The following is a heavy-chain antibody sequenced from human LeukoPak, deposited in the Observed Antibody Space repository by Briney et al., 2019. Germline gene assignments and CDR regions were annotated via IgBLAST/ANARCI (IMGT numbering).Heavy chain of an antibody. CDR3: ARDARQYCSGGSYYSYYYYGMDV. CDR1: GYTFTSYG. V-gene: IGHV1-18*01. CDR2: ISAYNGNT. J-gene: IGHJ6*02. D-gene: IGHD2-15*01. Sequence: ASVKVSCKASGYTFTSYGISWVRQAPGQGLEWVGWISAYNGNTNYAQKLQGRVTMTTDTSTSTAYMELRSLRSDDTAVYYCARDARQYCSGGSYYSYYYYGMDVWGQGTTVTVSS.